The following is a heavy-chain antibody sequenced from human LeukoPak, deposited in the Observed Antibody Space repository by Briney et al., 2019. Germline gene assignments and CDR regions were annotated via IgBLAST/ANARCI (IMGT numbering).Heavy chain of an antibody. D-gene: IGHD4-11*01. Sequence: PSETLSLTCAVYGGSFSGYYWSWIRQPPGKGLEWIGEINRSGSTNYNPSLKSRVTISVDTSKNQFSLKLSSVTAADTAVYYCARAYSNYPRSLPYYYYYGMDVWGQGTTVTVS. CDR2: INRSGST. CDR1: GGSFSGYY. V-gene: IGHV4-34*01. CDR3: ARAYSNYPRSLPYYYYYGMDV. J-gene: IGHJ6*02.